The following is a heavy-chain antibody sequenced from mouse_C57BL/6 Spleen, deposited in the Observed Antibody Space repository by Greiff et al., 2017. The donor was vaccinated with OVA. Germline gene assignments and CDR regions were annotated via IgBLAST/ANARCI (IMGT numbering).Heavy chain of an antibody. CDR1: GFTFSSYA. CDR2: ISDGGSYT. J-gene: IGHJ2*01. V-gene: IGHV5-4*01. Sequence: EVQGVESGGGLVKPGGSLKLSCAASGFTFSSYAMSWVRQTPEKRLEWVATISDGGSYTYYPDNVKGRFTISRDNAKNNLYLQMSHLKSEDTAMYYCAREGGSYYFDYWGQGTTLTVSS. CDR3: AREGGSYYFDY.